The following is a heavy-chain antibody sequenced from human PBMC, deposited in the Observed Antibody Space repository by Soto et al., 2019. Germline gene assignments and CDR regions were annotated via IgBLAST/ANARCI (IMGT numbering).Heavy chain of an antibody. D-gene: IGHD2-2*01. Sequence: ASVKVSCKASGYTFTGYYMHWVRQAPGQGLEWMGWINPNSGGTNYAQKFQGRVTMTRDTSISTAYMELSRLRSDDTAVYYCAREIVVVPAAMRQYAFDIWGQGTMVTVSS. J-gene: IGHJ3*02. V-gene: IGHV1-2*02. CDR2: INPNSGGT. CDR1: GYTFTGYY. CDR3: AREIVVVPAAMRQYAFDI.